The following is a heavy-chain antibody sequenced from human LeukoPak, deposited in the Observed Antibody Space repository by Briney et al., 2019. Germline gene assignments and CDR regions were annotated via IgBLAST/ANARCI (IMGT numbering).Heavy chain of an antibody. Sequence: PGGSLRLSCAASGFTFSSYAMSWVRQAPGKGLEWVSGISGSGGSTYYADSVKGWFTISRDNSKNTLYLQMNSLRAEDTAVYYCAKDQRMTTVTTLDCWGQGTLVTVSS. V-gene: IGHV3-23*01. CDR3: AKDQRMTTVTTLDC. D-gene: IGHD4-17*01. CDR1: GFTFSSYA. CDR2: ISGSGGST. J-gene: IGHJ4*02.